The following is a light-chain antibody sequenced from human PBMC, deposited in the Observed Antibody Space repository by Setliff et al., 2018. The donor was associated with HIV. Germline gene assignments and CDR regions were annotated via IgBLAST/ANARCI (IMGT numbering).Light chain of an antibody. CDR3: SSYSYSSTLV. CDR2: AVS. J-gene: IGLJ2*01. CDR1: SSDVGGFDY. Sequence: QSVLTQPASVSGSPGQSITISCTGTSSDVGGFDYVSWYQQHPGKAPKLIIYAVSKRPSGVSNRFSGSKSANTASLTISGLQADDEADYFCSSYSYSSTLVFGGGTKGTV. V-gene: IGLV2-14*03.